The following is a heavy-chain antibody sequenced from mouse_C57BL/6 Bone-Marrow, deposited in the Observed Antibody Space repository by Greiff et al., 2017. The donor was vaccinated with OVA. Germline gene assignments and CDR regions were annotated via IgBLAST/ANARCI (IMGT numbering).Heavy chain of an antibody. D-gene: IGHD1-1*01. J-gene: IGHJ4*01. CDR3: ARKGNYYGSSHYYAMDY. Sequence: VQLQQPGAELVKPGASVKMSCKASGYTFTSYWITWVKQRPGQGLEWIGDIYPGSGSTNYNEKFKSKATLTVDTSSSTAYMQLSSLTSEDSAVYYCARKGNYYGSSHYYAMDYWGQGTSVTVSS. V-gene: IGHV1-55*01. CDR2: IYPGSGST. CDR1: GYTFTSYW.